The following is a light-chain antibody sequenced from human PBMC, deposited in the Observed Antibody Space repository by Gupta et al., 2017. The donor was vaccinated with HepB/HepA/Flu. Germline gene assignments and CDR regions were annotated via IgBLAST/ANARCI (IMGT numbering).Light chain of an antibody. J-gene: IGLJ2*01. CDR1: NIGTKG. Sequence: SSVLTQPPSVSVAPGKTASITCGGNNIGTKGVHWYQQMPGQAPVMFIYNDSDRPSGIPERFSGSNSGSTATLTISRVEAGDEAEYYCQVWDSSDDSAVFGGGTKLTVL. V-gene: IGLV3-21*04. CDR3: QVWDSSDDSAV. CDR2: NDS.